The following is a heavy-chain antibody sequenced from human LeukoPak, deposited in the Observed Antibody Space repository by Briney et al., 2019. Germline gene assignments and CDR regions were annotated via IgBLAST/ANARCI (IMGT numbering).Heavy chain of an antibody. CDR1: GFTFSNFG. J-gene: IGHJ4*02. CDR2: ISSISPYV. CDR3: ARDWRDQLLHPYYFDY. Sequence: GGSLRLSCAASGFTFSNFGMNWVRQAPGKGLEWVSFISSISPYVYYADSVKGRFTISRDDAKNSLYLQMNSLRAEDSAVYYCARDWRDQLLHPYYFDYWGQGALVTVSS. V-gene: IGHV3-21*06. D-gene: IGHD1-1*01.